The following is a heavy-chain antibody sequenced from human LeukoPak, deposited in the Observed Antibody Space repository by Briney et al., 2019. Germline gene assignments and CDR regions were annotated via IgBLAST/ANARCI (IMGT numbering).Heavy chain of an antibody. V-gene: IGHV3-74*01. Sequence: QPGGSLRLSCAASGFIFSDHWMHWVRHAPGKGLVWLSRINNDGSSTIYADSVKGRFTFSRDNAENTLFLEMSSLRVEDTAVYYCVRERNNFWSGHHSIFDSWGQGTLVTVSS. CDR2: INNDGSST. D-gene: IGHD3-3*01. CDR1: GFIFSDHW. J-gene: IGHJ4*02. CDR3: VRERNNFWSGHHSIFDS.